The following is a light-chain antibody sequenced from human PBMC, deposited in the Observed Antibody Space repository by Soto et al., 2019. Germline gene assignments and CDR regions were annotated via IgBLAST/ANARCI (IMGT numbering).Light chain of an antibody. CDR1: SSDVGGYNY. CDR2: EVS. V-gene: IGLV2-14*01. J-gene: IGLJ1*01. Sequence: QSVLTQPASVSGSPGQSITISCTGTSSDVGGYNYVSWYQQHPGKAPKLMIYEVSNRPSGVSNRFSGSKSGNTASLTISGLQAEDEADYYCSSYTSSTSLYVFGTGIKV. CDR3: SSYTSSTSLYV.